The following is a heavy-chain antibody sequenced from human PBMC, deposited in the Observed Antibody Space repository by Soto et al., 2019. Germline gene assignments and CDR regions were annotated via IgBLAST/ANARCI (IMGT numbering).Heavy chain of an antibody. CDR3: VRGGSHSFDY. D-gene: IGHD1-26*01. Sequence: EVQLVESGGGLVQPGGSLRLSCAASGFIFSNFWMSWVRPAPGKGLEWVANIKEDGSEKYHVDSVKGRFTISRDNVKNLMYLQMDSLRAEDTAVYKCVRGGSHSFDYCGQGTRVTVSS. J-gene: IGHJ4*02. CDR2: IKEDGSEK. CDR1: GFIFSNFW. V-gene: IGHV3-7*05.